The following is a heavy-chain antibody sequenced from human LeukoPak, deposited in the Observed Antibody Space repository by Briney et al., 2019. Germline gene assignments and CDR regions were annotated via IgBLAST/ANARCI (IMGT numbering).Heavy chain of an antibody. J-gene: IGHJ4*02. Sequence: GGSLRLSCAASGFTFSSHGMHWVRQAPGKGLEWVAVISYDGSNKYYADSVKGRFTISRDNSKNTLYLQMNSLRAEDTAVYYCAKAGLVVPAALLVYFDYWGQGTLVTVSS. CDR2: ISYDGSNK. D-gene: IGHD2-2*01. CDR3: AKAGLVVPAALLVYFDY. CDR1: GFTFSSHG. V-gene: IGHV3-30*18.